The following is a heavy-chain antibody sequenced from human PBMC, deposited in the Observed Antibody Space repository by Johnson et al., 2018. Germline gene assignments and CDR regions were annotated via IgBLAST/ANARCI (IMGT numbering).Heavy chain of an antibody. CDR1: GGSITNNNW. D-gene: IGHD2-2*01. J-gene: IGHJ6*04. CDR3: AARIPSAYGDV. V-gene: IGHV4-4*02. Sequence: QVQLQESGPGLVEPSGTLSLTCAVSGGSITNNNWWTWVRQPPGKGLEWIGQISHSGSTHYSPSLTSRVTILLDTSKNQFSLRLTSMTASDTAQYFCAARIPSAYGDVGGKGTTVTVSS. CDR2: ISHSGST.